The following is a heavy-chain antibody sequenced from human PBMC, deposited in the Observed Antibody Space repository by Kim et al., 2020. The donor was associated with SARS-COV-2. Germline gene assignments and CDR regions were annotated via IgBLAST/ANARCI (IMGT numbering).Heavy chain of an antibody. V-gene: IGHV4-59*01. CDR2: IFYSVST. J-gene: IGHJ5*02. CDR3: ARYYYASGSPLWFDP. Sequence: ISNYYWSWIRQPPGKGLAWIGYIFYSVSTNYNPSLKSRVTILVDTSKNQFSLKLSSVTAADTAVYYCARYYYASGSPLWFDPWGQGTLVTVSS. D-gene: IGHD3-10*01. CDR1: ISNYY.